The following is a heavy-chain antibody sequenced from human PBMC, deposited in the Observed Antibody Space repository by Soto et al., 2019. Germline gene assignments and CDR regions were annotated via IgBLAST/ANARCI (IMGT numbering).Heavy chain of an antibody. D-gene: IGHD3-22*01. J-gene: IGHJ4*02. Sequence: SETLSLTCTVSGGSISSGDYYWSWIRQPPGKGLEWIGYIYYSGSTYYNPSLKSRVTISVDTSKNQFSLKLSSVTAADTAVYYCAGDPFGYYYDSSGYRNDYWGQGTLVTVSS. V-gene: IGHV4-30-4*01. CDR2: IYYSGST. CDR3: AGDPFGYYYDSSGYRNDY. CDR1: GGSISSGDYY.